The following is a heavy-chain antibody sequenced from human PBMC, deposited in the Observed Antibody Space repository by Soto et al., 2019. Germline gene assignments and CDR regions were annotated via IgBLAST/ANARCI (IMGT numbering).Heavy chain of an antibody. CDR2: FDPEVGET. V-gene: IGHV1-24*01. CDR1: VYTLTELS. Sequence: ASVKVSCKVSVYTLTELSMHSVRQAPAKGLEGRGGFDPEVGETIYAQKSQGRVTMTEDTSTDTAYMELSSLRSEDTAVYYCATEFRGGWAYYFDYWGQGTLVTAPQ. D-gene: IGHD6-19*01. J-gene: IGHJ4*02. CDR3: ATEFRGGWAYYFDY.